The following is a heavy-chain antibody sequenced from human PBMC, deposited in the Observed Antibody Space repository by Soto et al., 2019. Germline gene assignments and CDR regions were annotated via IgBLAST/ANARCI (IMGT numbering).Heavy chain of an antibody. V-gene: IGHV3-48*03. D-gene: IGHD2-2*01. J-gene: IGHJ5*02. CDR3: AREASGPAAINWFEP. CDR2: ISSSGRTI. CDR1: GFTLSSYE. Sequence: GGSLRLSCAASGFTLSSYEMNWVRQAPGKGLEWVSHISSSGRTISYAESVRGRFTISRDNAKNSLYLQMNSLRAEDTAVYYCAREASGPAAINWFEPWGQGTLV.